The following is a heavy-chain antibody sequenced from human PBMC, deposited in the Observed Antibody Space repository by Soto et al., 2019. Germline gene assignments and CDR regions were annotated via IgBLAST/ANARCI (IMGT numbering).Heavy chain of an antibody. CDR2: IIPILNSV. CDR1: GGTFSTYT. Sequence: QVQRVQSGAEVKKPGSSVKVSCKASGGTFSTYTISWVRQAPGQGLEWMGRIIPILNSVNYAQKFQGRVTITADKTTSTAKMEWSSLRSEDTAVYYCARGRRYYESIGYYNYFDFWRQGPLVTVSS. D-gene: IGHD3-22*01. V-gene: IGHV1-69*08. J-gene: IGHJ4*02. CDR3: ARGRRYYESIGYYNYFDF.